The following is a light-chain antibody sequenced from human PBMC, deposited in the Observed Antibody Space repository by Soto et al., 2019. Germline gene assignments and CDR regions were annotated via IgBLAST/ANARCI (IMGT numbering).Light chain of an antibody. CDR1: QGISSN. J-gene: IGKJ1*01. Sequence: QLTQSPSSMSASVGDRVTITCRSIQGISSNLAWYQQKPGRAHKLLIFGASTLQSGVPSRFSGSGCGTDLTPTISSLQPEDFATYFCQKLKAYPPWTFGQGTKVDIK. CDR2: GAS. V-gene: IGKV1-9*01. CDR3: QKLKAYPPWT.